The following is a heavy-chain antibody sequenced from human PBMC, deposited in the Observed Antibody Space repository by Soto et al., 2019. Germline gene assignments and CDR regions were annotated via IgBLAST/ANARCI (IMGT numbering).Heavy chain of an antibody. CDR1: GGTFSSYA. CDR3: ARVWNDFPH. D-gene: IGHD1-1*01. J-gene: IGHJ1*01. CDR2: IIPVFGTA. Sequence: QVQLVQSGAEVKKPGSSVKVSCKASGGTFSSYAISWVRQAPGQGLECMGGIIPVFGTANYAQKFQGRVTINADESTSTVYMELSSLSSEDTAVYYCARVWNDFPHWGQGTLVTVSS. V-gene: IGHV1-69*01.